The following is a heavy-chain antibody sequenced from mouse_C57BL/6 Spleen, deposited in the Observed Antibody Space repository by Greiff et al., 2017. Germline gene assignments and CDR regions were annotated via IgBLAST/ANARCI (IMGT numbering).Heavy chain of an antibody. J-gene: IGHJ3*01. V-gene: IGHV1-69*01. CDR3: ARDDGYQFAY. D-gene: IGHD2-3*01. CDR1: GYTFTSYW. Sequence: QVQLQQPGAELVMPGASVKLSCKASGYTFTSYWMHWVKQRPGQGLEWIGEIDPSDSYTNYNQKFKGQSTLTVDKSSSTAYMQLSSLTSEDSAVYYCARDDGYQFAYWGQGTLVTVSA. CDR2: IDPSDSYT.